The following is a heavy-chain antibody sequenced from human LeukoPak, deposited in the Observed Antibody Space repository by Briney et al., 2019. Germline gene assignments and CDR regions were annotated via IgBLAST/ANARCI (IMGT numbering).Heavy chain of an antibody. Sequence: PSETLSLTCTVSGGSISSGDYYWSWVRQHPGKGLERIGYIFHSGTTYYNPSLKSRLSISVDTSKNQFSLKLSSVTAADTAVYYCARDRNYYDRSGYRAFDIWGQGTMVTVSS. CDR2: IFHSGTT. J-gene: IGHJ3*02. CDR1: GGSISSGDYY. V-gene: IGHV4-31*03. D-gene: IGHD3-22*01. CDR3: ARDRNYYDRSGYRAFDI.